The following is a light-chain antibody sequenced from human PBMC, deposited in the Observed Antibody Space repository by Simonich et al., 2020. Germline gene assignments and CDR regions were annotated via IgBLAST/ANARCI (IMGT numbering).Light chain of an antibody. CDR2: WAS. V-gene: IGKV4-1*01. J-gene: IGKJ2*01. CDR1: QSVLYSSNNKNY. CDR3: QQYYSTPYT. Sequence: DIVMTQSPDSLAVSLGARATINCKSSQSVLYSSNNKNYLAWYQQKPGQPPTLLIYWASTLESGVPDRFSGSGSGTDFTLTISSLQAEDVAVYYCQQYYSTPYTFGQGTKLEIK.